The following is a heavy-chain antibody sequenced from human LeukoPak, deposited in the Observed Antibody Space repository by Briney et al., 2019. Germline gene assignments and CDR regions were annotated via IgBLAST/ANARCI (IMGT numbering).Heavy chain of an antibody. CDR3: ARDVPAGLRFLEWLSETAPSINWFDP. CDR2: IIPIFGTA. V-gene: IGHV1-69*05. Sequence: SVKVSCKASGGTFRSYAISWVRQAPGQGLEWMGGIIPIFGTANYPQKFQRRVTIPTDKCTSTDYIEPGIVRSEDTAVYYCARDVPAGLRFLEWLSETAPSINWFDPWGQGTLVTVSS. CDR1: GGTFRSYA. J-gene: IGHJ5*02. D-gene: IGHD3-3*01.